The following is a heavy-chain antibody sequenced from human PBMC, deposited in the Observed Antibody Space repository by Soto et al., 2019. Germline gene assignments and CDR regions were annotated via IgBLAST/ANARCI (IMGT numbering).Heavy chain of an antibody. CDR1: GGSFNDDY. J-gene: IGHJ6*02. CDR2: INDSGNT. V-gene: IGHV4-34*01. Sequence: QVQLQQWGAGLLKPSETLSLTCAVEGGSFNDDYWSWIRQPPGKGLEWIGEINDSGNTKYNPSLKSRSTLSVDTSKNQFSLNLSSVGAAYTAVYYCARVPVRKSYGAGSYNNYYFGMDVWGQGTTVTVSS. CDR3: ARVPVRKSYGAGSYNNYYFGMDV. D-gene: IGHD3-10*01.